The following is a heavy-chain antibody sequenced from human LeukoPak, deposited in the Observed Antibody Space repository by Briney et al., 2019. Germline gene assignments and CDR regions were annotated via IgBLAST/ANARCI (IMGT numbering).Heavy chain of an antibody. D-gene: IGHD5-18*01. V-gene: IGHV4-59*01. Sequence: PSETLSLTCTVSGGSFSSYYWSWIRQPPGKGLEWIGYIYYSGGTNYNPSLKSRVTISVDTSKNQFSLKPSSVTAADTAVYYCARDFSAMGTPYFDSWGQGTLVTVSS. CDR3: ARDFSAMGTPYFDS. J-gene: IGHJ4*02. CDR1: GGSFSSYY. CDR2: IYYSGGT.